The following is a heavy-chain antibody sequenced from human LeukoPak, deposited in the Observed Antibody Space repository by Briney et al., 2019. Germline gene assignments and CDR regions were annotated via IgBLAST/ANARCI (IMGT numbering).Heavy chain of an antibody. V-gene: IGHV4-59*01. CDR3: ARGGPRTDDYNFDY. CDR2: IYDGGKT. Sequence: PSETLSLTCTVSGGSIGSYDWSWIRQPPGKGPEWIGYIYDGGKTYYNPSLKGRVTMSVDTSNNQFSLKLRSVTAADTAVYYCARGGPRTDDYNFDYWGQGTLVSVSS. D-gene: IGHD5-24*01. CDR1: GGSIGSYD. J-gene: IGHJ4*02.